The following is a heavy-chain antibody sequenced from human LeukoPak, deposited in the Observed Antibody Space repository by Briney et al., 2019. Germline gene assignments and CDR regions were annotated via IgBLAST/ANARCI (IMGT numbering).Heavy chain of an antibody. D-gene: IGHD1-26*01. J-gene: IGHJ4*02. CDR1: GGSFSGYY. CDR3: ASRQIGGSYPTYIDY. CDR2: INHSGST. Sequence: SETLSLTCAVYGGSFSGYYWSWTRQPPGKGLEWIGEINHSGSTNYNPSLKSRVTISVDTSKNQFSLKLSSVTAADTAVYYCASRQIGGSYPTYIDYWGQGTLVTVSS. V-gene: IGHV4-34*01.